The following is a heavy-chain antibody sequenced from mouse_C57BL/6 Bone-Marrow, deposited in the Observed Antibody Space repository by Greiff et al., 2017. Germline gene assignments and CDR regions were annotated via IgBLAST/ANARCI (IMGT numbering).Heavy chain of an antibody. D-gene: IGHD3-2*02. CDR2: IYPGHSDT. CDR3: TRQLMLRGY. V-gene: IGHV1-5*01. Sequence: VQLQQSGTVLARPGASVKMSCKTSGYTFTSYWMHWVKQRPGRGLEWIGAIYPGHSDTSSNEKFKGKAKLAAVTPASPAYMELSSLTKEDSAVSYCTRQLMLRGYWGHGTTLTVAS. J-gene: IGHJ2*01. CDR1: GYTFTSYW.